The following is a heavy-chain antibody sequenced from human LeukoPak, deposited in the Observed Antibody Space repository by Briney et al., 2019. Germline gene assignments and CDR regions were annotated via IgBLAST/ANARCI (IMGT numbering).Heavy chain of an antibody. Sequence: QPGGSLRLSCAASGFILSNYRMNWVRQPPGKGLEWVAYISSSGNFRENADSVKGRYTISRANARDSLHMQMNSLRVEDTAVYYCAREGYDYVWQTGEQDGMDVWGKGTTVTVSS. CDR1: GFILSNYR. D-gene: IGHD3-16*01. J-gene: IGHJ6*04. CDR2: ISSSGNFR. V-gene: IGHV3-48*04. CDR3: AREGYDYVWQTGEQDGMDV.